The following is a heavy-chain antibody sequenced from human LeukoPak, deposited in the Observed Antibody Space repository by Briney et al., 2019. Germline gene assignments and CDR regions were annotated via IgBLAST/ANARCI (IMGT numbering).Heavy chain of an antibody. V-gene: IGHV4-34*01. Sequence: SETLPLTCAVYGGSFSGYYWSWIRQPPGKGLEWIGEINHSGSTNYNPSLKSRVTISVDTSKNQFSLKLSSVTAADTAVYYCARGPGWTIAARPLDYWGQGTLVPVSS. CDR3: ARGPGWTIAARPLDY. CDR2: INHSGST. J-gene: IGHJ4*02. CDR1: GGSFSGYY. D-gene: IGHD6-6*01.